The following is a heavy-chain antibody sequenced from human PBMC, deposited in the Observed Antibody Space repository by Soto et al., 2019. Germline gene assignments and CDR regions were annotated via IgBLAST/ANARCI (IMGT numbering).Heavy chain of an antibody. D-gene: IGHD6-6*01. CDR1: GFTFSNAW. CDR3: TTLSAARLHYYYYYYGMDV. Sequence: PGGSLRLSCAASGFTFSNAWMNWVRQAPGKGLEWVGRIKSKTDGGTTDYAAPVKGRFTISRDDSKNTLYLQMNSLKTEDTAVIYCTTLSAARLHYYYYYYGMDVWGQGTTVTVSS. J-gene: IGHJ6*02. V-gene: IGHV3-15*07. CDR2: IKSKTDGGTT.